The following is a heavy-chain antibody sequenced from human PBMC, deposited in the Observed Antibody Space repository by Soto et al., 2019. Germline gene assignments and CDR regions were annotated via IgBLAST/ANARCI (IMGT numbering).Heavy chain of an antibody. Sequence: QPGGSLRLSCAASGFTFSSYGMHWVRQAPGKGLEWVAVISYDGSNKYYADSVKGRFTISRDNSKNTLYLQMNSLRAEDTAVYYCAKDLRKITVFGYYYNYGMDVWGQGTTVTVSS. D-gene: IGHD3-3*01. J-gene: IGHJ6*02. CDR3: AKDLRKITVFGYYYNYGMDV. V-gene: IGHV3-30*18. CDR2: ISYDGSNK. CDR1: GFTFSSYG.